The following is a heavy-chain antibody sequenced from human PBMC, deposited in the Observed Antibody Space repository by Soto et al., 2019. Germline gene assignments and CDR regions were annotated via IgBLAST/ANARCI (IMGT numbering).Heavy chain of an antibody. CDR2: IYHSGST. CDR3: ARRGGGVVLAATTPFDY. J-gene: IGHJ4*02. CDR1: SGSITSANW. D-gene: IGHD2-15*01. Sequence: QVPLQESGPRLVRPSGTLSLTCTVSSGSITSANWWSWVRQPPGRGLERIGEIYHSGSTNYNLSHKRRVTLSVDKYKNQFCLGLSSVTAADTAMYYCARRGGGVVLAATTPFDYWGQGTLVTVSS. V-gene: IGHV4-4*02.